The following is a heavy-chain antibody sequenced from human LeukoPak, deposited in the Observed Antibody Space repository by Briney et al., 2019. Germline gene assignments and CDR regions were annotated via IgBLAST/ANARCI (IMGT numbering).Heavy chain of an antibody. CDR2: IYYSGST. CDR1: GGSISSYY. CDR3: ARAYDSSGYYYVSWYFDL. Sequence: SETLSLTCTVSGGSISSYYWSWIRQPPGKGLEGSGDIYYSGSTNYNPSLKSRITISVDTSKNQFSLKLSSVTAADTAVYYCARAYDSSGYYYVSWYFDLWGRGTLVTVSS. J-gene: IGHJ2*01. D-gene: IGHD3-22*01. V-gene: IGHV4-59*01.